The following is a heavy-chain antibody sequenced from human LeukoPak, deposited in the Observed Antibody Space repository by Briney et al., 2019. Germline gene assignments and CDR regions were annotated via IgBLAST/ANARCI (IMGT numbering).Heavy chain of an antibody. CDR1: GLTFSDHY. CDR2: TRNKANSYTT. Sequence: GGSLRLSCAASGLTFSDHYMDWVRQAPGKGLEWVGRTRNKANSYTTEYAASVKGRFTISRDDSKNSLYLQMNSLKTEDTAVYYCAGSPAPYGSDSYGRGGFEIWGQGTMVTISA. V-gene: IGHV3-72*01. CDR3: AGSPAPYGSDSYGRGGFEI. D-gene: IGHD3-10*01. J-gene: IGHJ3*02.